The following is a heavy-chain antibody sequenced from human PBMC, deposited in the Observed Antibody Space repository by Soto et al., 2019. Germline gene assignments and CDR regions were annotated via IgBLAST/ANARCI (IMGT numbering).Heavy chain of an antibody. J-gene: IGHJ4*02. CDR2: IRSKAYGGTT. D-gene: IGHD3-3*01. CDR1: GFTFGDYA. Sequence: GGSLRLSCTASGFTFGDYAMSWFRQAPGKGLEWVGFIRSKAYGGTTEYAASVKGRFTISRDDSKSIAYLQMNSLKTEDTAVYYCTREVDYDFWSGSHGIDYWGQGTLVTVSS. V-gene: IGHV3-49*03. CDR3: TREVDYDFWSGSHGIDY.